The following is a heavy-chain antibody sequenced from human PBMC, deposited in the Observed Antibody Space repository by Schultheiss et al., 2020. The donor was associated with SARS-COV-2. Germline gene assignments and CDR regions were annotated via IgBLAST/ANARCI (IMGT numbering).Heavy chain of an antibody. D-gene: IGHD5-24*01. J-gene: IGHJ4*02. CDR2: IYYNGIT. CDR1: GDSISSGGYY. Sequence: SQTLSLTCTVSGDSISSGGYYWSWIRQHPGKGLEWIGYIYYNGITYYNPSLKSRLTISVDTSKNQFSLKLRSVTAADTAVYYCGRVGDGYNFDYWGQGTLGTVSS. V-gene: IGHV4-31*03. CDR3: GRVGDGYNFDY.